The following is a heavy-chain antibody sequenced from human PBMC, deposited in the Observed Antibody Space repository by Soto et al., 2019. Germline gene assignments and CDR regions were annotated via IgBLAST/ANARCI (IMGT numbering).Heavy chain of an antibody. CDR2: THYSGRT. V-gene: IGHV4-59*01. Sequence: SETLSLTCTVSGASISSYYWRWIRQPPGKALEWIGYTHYSGRTNYNTTLNTGVTISVDTSKNQFSLKLSSVTAADTAVYYCARDKIDGYSSGWYYGVDVWGKRTKVTVSS. CDR1: GASISSYY. D-gene: IGHD6-19*01. J-gene: IGHJ6*04. CDR3: ARDKIDGYSSGWYYGVDV.